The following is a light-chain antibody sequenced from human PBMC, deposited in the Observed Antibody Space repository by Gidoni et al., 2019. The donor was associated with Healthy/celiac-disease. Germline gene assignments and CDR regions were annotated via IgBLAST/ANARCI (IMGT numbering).Light chain of an antibody. Sequence: NEMTQSTLSLPVTPGEPASISCRSSQSLLHSNGYNYLDRYLQKPGQSPQLLIYLGSNRAAGVPDRFSGSGSGTDFTLKISSVEAEDVGVYYCLQALQTPYTFGQGTKLEIK. J-gene: IGKJ2*01. CDR3: LQALQTPYT. V-gene: IGKV2-28*01. CDR1: QSLLHSNGYNY. CDR2: LGS.